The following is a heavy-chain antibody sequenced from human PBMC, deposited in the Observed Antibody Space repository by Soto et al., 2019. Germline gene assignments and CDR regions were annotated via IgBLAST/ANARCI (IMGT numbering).Heavy chain of an antibody. CDR2: MWYDGTNE. Sequence: GGSLRLSCAASGFTFSTYGMHWVRQAPGKGLEWVAVMWYDGTNEKYADSVKGRFTISRDNSKSTLYLQMNSLRAEDTGVYYCARTDCSSGTCPSDLLGATTMDYWGHGTPVTVSS. CDR1: GFTFSTYG. V-gene: IGHV3-33*01. J-gene: IGHJ4*01. CDR3: ARTDCSSGTCPSDLLGATTMDY. D-gene: IGHD2-15*01.